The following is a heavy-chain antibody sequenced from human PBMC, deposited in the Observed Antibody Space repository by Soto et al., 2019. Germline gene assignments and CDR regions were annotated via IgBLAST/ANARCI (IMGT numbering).Heavy chain of an antibody. CDR2: IHPSDSDT. CDR1: GYTFSGYW. CDR3: ARQGGFGLYYFDH. Sequence: SGESLKISCKASGYTFSGYWIAWVRQMPGKGLEWMGIIHPSDSDTRYSPSFQGQVTISADRSLSTAFLQWSSLKASDSAMYYCARQGGFGLYYFDHWGQGALVTVSS. V-gene: IGHV5-51*01. D-gene: IGHD5-12*01. J-gene: IGHJ4*02.